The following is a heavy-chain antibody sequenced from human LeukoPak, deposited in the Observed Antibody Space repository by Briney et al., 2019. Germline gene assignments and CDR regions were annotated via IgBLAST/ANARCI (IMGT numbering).Heavy chain of an antibody. V-gene: IGHV3-30*02. CDR3: AKDPVRWFGDNRFDP. J-gene: IGHJ5*02. D-gene: IGHD3-10*01. CDR1: GFTFSSYG. Sequence: GGSLRLSCAASGFTFSSYGMHWVRQAPGKGLEWVAFIRYDGSNKYYADSVKGRFTISRDNSKNTLSLQMNSLRAEDTAVYYCAKDPVRWFGDNRFDPWGQGTLVTVSS. CDR2: IRYDGSNK.